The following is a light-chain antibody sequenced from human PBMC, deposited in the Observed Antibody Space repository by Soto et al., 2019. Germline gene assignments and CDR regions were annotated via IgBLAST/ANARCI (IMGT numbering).Light chain of an antibody. CDR1: QSVSSTS. Sequence: EIVLTQSPGTLSLSPGERATLSCRASQSVSSTSLAWYQQKPGQAPRVLIYGASNRPTGIPDRFSGSGSGTDFTLIISRLEPEDFAVYYCQQYGRSPTFXQGTKVDI. V-gene: IGKV3-20*01. J-gene: IGKJ1*01. CDR2: GAS. CDR3: QQYGRSPT.